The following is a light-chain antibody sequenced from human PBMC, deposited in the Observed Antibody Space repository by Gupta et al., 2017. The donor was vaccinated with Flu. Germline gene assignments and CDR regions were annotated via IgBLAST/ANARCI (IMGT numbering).Light chain of an antibody. CDR3: QQHESHPPIT. J-gene: IGKJ4*01. CDR1: QSVLYSYNNMNY. CDR2: WEA. V-gene: IGKV4-1*01. Sequence: DIVMTQSPDSLAVSLGERATINCKSSQSVLYSYNNMNYLAWYKQKPGQPPKLLIYWEATREAGVLDRFSGSGYGTDLALPLSSRQEEDVAVYYCQQHESHPPITFGGGTQVDIK.